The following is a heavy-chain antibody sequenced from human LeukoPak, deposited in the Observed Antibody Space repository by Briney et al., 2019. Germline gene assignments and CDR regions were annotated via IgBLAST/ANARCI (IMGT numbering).Heavy chain of an antibody. J-gene: IGHJ4*02. CDR2: IYHSGST. V-gene: IGHV4-34*01. Sequence: SETLSLTCAVYGGSFSGYYWSWIRQPPGKGLEWIGSIYHSGSTYYNPSLRSRVTISVDTSKNQFSLKLSSVTAADTAVYYCAKSSYSIFDYWGQGTLVTVSS. CDR3: AKSSYSIFDY. D-gene: IGHD5-18*01. CDR1: GGSFSGYY.